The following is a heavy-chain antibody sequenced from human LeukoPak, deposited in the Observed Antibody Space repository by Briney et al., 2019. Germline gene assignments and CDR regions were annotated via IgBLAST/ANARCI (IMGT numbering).Heavy chain of an antibody. D-gene: IGHD3-22*01. V-gene: IGHV3-23*01. Sequence: GGSLRLSCAASGFTFSGYAMSWVRQAPGKGLEWVSGISGSSLTTYYADSVKGRFTISRDNSKNTLYLQMNSLRAEDTAVYYCAKGYLYDSSAYYFDYWGQGTLVTVSS. CDR2: ISGSSLTT. CDR1: GFTFSGYA. CDR3: AKGYLYDSSAYYFDY. J-gene: IGHJ4*02.